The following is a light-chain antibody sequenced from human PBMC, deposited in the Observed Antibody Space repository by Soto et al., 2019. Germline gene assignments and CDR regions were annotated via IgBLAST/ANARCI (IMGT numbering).Light chain of an antibody. Sequence: QSVLTQPPSVSGAPGQRVTISCTGSSSNIGAGYDVHWYQQLPGTAPKLLIYGNSNRPSGVPDRFSGSKSGTSASLAITGLQAVDEAYYYCQSYDSSLSAYVVFGGGTKVTVL. CDR3: QSYDSSLSAYVV. J-gene: IGLJ2*01. CDR1: SSNIGAGYD. V-gene: IGLV1-40*01. CDR2: GNS.